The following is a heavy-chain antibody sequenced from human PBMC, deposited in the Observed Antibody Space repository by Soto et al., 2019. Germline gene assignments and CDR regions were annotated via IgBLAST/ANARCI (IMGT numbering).Heavy chain of an antibody. Sequence: QVQLVQSGAEVKKPGASVKVSWKASGYTFTSYAMHWVRQAPGQRLEWMGWINAGNGNTKYSQKFQGRVTITRDTSASTAYMELSSLRSEDTAVYYCARDSYGSGSYYSHFDYWGQGTLVTVSS. V-gene: IGHV1-3*01. CDR2: INAGNGNT. J-gene: IGHJ4*02. CDR1: GYTFTSYA. CDR3: ARDSYGSGSYYSHFDY. D-gene: IGHD3-10*01.